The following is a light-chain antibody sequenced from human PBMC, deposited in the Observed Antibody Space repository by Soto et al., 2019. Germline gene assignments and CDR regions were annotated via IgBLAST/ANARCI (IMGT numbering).Light chain of an antibody. CDR3: QQYGSWT. Sequence: EIVLTQSPGTLSVSPGERATLSCRASQTISSNYLAWYQQKRGQAPSLLIYGTSSRATGIPDRFSGSGSGTDFTLTISRLEPEDSAIYYCQQYGSWTFGKGTKVEIK. CDR1: QTISSNY. CDR2: GTS. V-gene: IGKV3-20*01. J-gene: IGKJ1*01.